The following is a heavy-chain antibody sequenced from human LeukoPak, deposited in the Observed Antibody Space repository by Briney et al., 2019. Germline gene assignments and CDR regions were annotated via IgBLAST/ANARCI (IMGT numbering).Heavy chain of an antibody. CDR2: INHSGST. D-gene: IGHD2-2*01. CDR3: ARGRTYAGIIRFDP. V-gene: IGHV4-34*01. Sequence: SETLSLTCAVYGGSFSGYYWSWIRQPPGKGLEWIGEINHSGSTNYNPSLKSRVTISVDTSKNQFSLKLSSVTAADTAVYYCARGRTYAGIIRFDPWGQGTLVTVSS. CDR1: GGSFSGYY. J-gene: IGHJ5*02.